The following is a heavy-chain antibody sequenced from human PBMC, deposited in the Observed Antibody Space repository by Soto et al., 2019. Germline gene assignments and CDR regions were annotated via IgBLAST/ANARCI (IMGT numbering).Heavy chain of an antibody. CDR3: ARELEGLDCGGDCRPWDGWFDP. D-gene: IGHD2-21*02. Sequence: GGSLRLSCAASGFIFRDWFMSWIRQAPGKGLEWISFISKDSGRATRYADSVKGRFTISRDNAKNSLFLQMNNLTVDDTAVYYCARELEGLDCGGDCRPWDGWFDPWGQGTLVTVSS. J-gene: IGHJ5*02. CDR1: GFIFRDWF. CDR2: ISKDSGRAT. V-gene: IGHV3-11*01.